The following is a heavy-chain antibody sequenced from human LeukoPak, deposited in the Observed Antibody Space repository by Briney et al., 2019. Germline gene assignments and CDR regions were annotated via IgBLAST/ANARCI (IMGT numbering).Heavy chain of an antibody. CDR3: AKDRAPYSSSSFVFDY. J-gene: IGHJ4*02. CDR2: ISYDGSNK. CDR1: GFTFSSYG. Sequence: GRSLRLSCAASGFTFSSYGMHWVRQAPGKGLEWVAVISYDGSNKYYADSVKGRFTISRDNSKNTLYLQMNSLRAEDTAVYYCAKDRAPYSSSSFVFDYWGQGTLVTVSS. D-gene: IGHD6-13*01. V-gene: IGHV3-30*18.